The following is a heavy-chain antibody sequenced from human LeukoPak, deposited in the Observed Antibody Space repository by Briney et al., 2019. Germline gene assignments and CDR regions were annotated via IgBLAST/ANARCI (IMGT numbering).Heavy chain of an antibody. D-gene: IGHD6-13*01. CDR1: GFTFTDYW. CDR3: ARDGTAAGLYFDL. Sequence: GGSLRLSCEDSGFTFTDYWMNWVRQAPGKGPGWVASIRQDGSEKTYVDSVKGRFTISRDNTKNSLSLQLNGLRAEDTAVYYCARDGTAAGLYFDLWGQGTLATVSS. V-gene: IGHV3-7*01. CDR2: IRQDGSEK. J-gene: IGHJ4*01.